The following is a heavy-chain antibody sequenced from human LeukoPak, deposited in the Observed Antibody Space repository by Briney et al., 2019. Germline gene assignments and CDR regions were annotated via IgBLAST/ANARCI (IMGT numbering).Heavy chain of an antibody. CDR1: GYTFTSYD. D-gene: IGHD5-18*01. V-gene: IGHV1-8*03. CDR3: ARRGYSYGYDYYYYYMDV. J-gene: IGHJ6*03. Sequence: GASVKVSCKASGYTFTSYDINWVRQATGQGLEWMGWMNPNSGNTGYAQKFQGRVTITRNTSISTAYMELSSLRSEDTAVYYCARRGYSYGYDYYYYYMDVWGKGTTVSVSS. CDR2: MNPNSGNT.